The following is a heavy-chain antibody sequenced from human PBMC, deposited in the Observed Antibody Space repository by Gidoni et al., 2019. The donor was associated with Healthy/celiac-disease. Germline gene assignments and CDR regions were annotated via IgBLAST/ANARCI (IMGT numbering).Heavy chain of an antibody. CDR2: IYYSGRT. V-gene: IGHV4-30-4*01. D-gene: IGHD3-9*01. Sequence: QVQLQESGPGLVKPSQTLSLTCTVSGGSIRSGDYYWSWIRQPPGKGLEWIGYIYYSGRTYYNPSRKSRVTISVDTSKNQFSLKLSSVTAADTAVYYCARDLSLLDYDILTGYYKGGWFDPWGQGTLVTVSS. CDR3: ARDLSLLDYDILTGYYKGGWFDP. J-gene: IGHJ5*02. CDR1: GGSIRSGDYY.